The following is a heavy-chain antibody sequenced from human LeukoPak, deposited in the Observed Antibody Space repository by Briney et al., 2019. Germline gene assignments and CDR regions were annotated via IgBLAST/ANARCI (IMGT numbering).Heavy chain of an antibody. V-gene: IGHV1-2*02. CDR2: ISPNSGGT. Sequence: ASVKVSCKAYGYNFTGYYMHWLRQAPGQGLEWMGWISPNSGGTNYAQKFQGRVTMTRDTSISTAYMELSRLRSDDTAVYYCARKSSIAARNFDYWGQGTLVTVSS. CDR1: GYNFTGYY. CDR3: ARKSSIAARNFDY. J-gene: IGHJ4*02. D-gene: IGHD6-6*01.